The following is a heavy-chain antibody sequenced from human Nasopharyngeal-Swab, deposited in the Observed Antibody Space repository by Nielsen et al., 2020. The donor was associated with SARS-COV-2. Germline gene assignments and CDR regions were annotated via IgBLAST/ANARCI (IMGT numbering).Heavy chain of an antibody. J-gene: IGHJ4*02. D-gene: IGHD3-16*01. Sequence: WVRQAPGQRLEWMGWTNAGNGNTKYSQKFQGRVTITRDTSASTAYMDLSSLRSEDTAVYYCARDGYYDYVWGSSTSYFDYWGQGTLVTVSS. V-gene: IGHV1-3*01. CDR3: ARDGYYDYVWGSSTSYFDY. CDR2: TNAGNGNT.